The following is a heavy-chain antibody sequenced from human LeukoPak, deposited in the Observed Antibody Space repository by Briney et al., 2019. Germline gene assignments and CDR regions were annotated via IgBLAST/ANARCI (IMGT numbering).Heavy chain of an antibody. CDR1: GDSLSRSS. CDR2: MFYGGTP. V-gene: IGHV4-59*08. CDR3: VRHWVHDFGGSDWYFDL. D-gene: IGHD4-23*01. Sequence: SETLSLTCTVYGDSLSRSSWSWIRQSPGGGLEWIGYMFYGGTPNHNPSLKGRVTMSMVTSKDQFSLTLSSVTAADTAVYFCVRHWVHDFGGSDWYFDLWGRGTLVTVSS. J-gene: IGHJ2*01.